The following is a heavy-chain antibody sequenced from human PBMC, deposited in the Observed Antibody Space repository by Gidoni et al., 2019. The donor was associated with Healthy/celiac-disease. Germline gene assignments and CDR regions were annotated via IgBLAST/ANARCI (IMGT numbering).Heavy chain of an antibody. D-gene: IGHD3-10*01. J-gene: IGHJ3*02. CDR1: GGSISNHY. CDR3: AIELSSLIRGHDAFDI. Sequence: QVQLQESGPGLVKPSATLSPTCTVSGGSISNHYWSWIRQPPGKGLEWIGYIYYSGSTSYNPSLKSRVTISVDTSKKPFSLRLTSVPAADTAVYYCAIELSSLIRGHDAFDIWGQGTMVTVSS. V-gene: IGHV4-59*11. CDR2: IYYSGST.